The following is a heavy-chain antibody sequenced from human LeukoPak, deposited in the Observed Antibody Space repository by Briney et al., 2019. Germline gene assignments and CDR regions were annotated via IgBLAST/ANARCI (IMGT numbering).Heavy chain of an antibody. CDR1: GFTFSSYA. Sequence: GGSLRVSCAASGFTFSSYAMSWVRQAPGKGLEWVSAISGSGGSTYYADSVKGRFTISRDNSKNTLYLQMNSLRAEDTAVYYCAKPPVVVPAAAYFDYWGQGTLVTVSS. J-gene: IGHJ4*02. CDR2: ISGSGGST. V-gene: IGHV3-23*01. CDR3: AKPPVVVPAAAYFDY. D-gene: IGHD2-2*01.